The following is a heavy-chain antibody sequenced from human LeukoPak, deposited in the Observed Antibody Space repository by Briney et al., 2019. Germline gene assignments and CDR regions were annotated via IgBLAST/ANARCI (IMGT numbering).Heavy chain of an antibody. CDR3: AKVFGYCSSTSCYIQLYYFDY. CDR2: ISGSGGST. D-gene: IGHD2-2*02. J-gene: IGHJ4*02. V-gene: IGHV3-23*01. Sequence: TGGSLRLSCAASGFTFSSYAMGWVRQAPGKGLEWVSAISGSGGSTYYAGSVKGRFTISRDNSKNTLYLQMNSLRAEDTAVYYCAKVFGYCSSTSCYIQLYYFDYWGQGTLVTVSS. CDR1: GFTFSSYA.